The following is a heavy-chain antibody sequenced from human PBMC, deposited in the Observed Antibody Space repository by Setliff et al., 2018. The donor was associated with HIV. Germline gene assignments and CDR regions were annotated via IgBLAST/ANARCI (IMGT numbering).Heavy chain of an antibody. CDR1: GGTFTRNC. J-gene: IGHJ6*03. CDR2: ILPFFDTA. CDR3: ARGVNTGGYHYYYYYMDV. Sequence: SVKVSCKVSGGTFTRNCISWVRQAPGQGLEWMGGILPFFDTANYAQKFQGRVTITADESTSTVHMELSSLTSEDTAVYYCARGVNTGGYHYYYYYMDVWGKGTTVTVSS. V-gene: IGHV1-69*13. D-gene: IGHD2-2*01.